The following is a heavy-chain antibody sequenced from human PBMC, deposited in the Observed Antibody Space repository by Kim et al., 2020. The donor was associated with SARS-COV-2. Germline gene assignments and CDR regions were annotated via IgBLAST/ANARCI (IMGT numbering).Heavy chain of an antibody. CDR2: ISSSSSYI. CDR1: GFTFSSYS. V-gene: IGHV3-21*01. D-gene: IGHD3-9*01. CDR3: AREEDYDILTGFLYALDI. J-gene: IGHJ3*02. Sequence: GGSLRLSCAASGFTFSSYSMNWVRQAPGKGLEWVSSISSSSSYIYYVDSVKGRFTISRDNAKNSLYLQMNSLRAEDTAVYYCAREEDYDILTGFLYALDIWGQGTMVTVSS.